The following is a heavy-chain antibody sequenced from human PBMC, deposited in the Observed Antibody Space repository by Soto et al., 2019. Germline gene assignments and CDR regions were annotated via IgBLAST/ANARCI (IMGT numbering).Heavy chain of an antibody. D-gene: IGHD6-13*01. CDR2: ISSSSSYI. V-gene: IGHV3-21*01. Sequence: PGGSLRLSCAASGFTFSSYSMNWVRQAPGRGLEWVSSISSSSSYIYYADSVKGRFTISRDNAKNSLYLQMNSLRAEDTAVYYCARPMYSSSWNDDAFDIWGQGTTVTVSS. J-gene: IGHJ3*02. CDR3: ARPMYSSSWNDDAFDI. CDR1: GFTFSSYS.